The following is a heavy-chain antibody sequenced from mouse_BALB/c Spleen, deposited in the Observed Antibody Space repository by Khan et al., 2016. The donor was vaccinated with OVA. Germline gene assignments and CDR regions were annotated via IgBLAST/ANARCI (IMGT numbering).Heavy chain of an antibody. J-gene: IGHJ2*01. CDR3: ARMDTTSRDC. D-gene: IGHD2-3*01. CDR1: GYTFTDYY. Sequence: QVQLQQSGAELARPGASVKLSCKASGYTFTDYYINWVKQRTGQGLEWIGQIYPGSGNTYYNDKFTGKATLTPDKSSSPVYMQLSRLTSEDAAVYFCARMDTTSRDCWGQGTTLTLSS. CDR2: IYPGSGNT. V-gene: IGHV1-77*01.